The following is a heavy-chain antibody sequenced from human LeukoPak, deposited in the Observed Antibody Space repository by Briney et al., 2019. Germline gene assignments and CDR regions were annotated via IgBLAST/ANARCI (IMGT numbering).Heavy chain of an antibody. J-gene: IGHJ4*02. Sequence: GGSLRLSCAASGFTVSSNYMSWVRQAPGKGLEWVSVIYSGGSTYYADSVKGRFTISRDNSKNTLYLQMNSLRAEDTAVYYCARRVDTTWTFDYWGQGTLVTVSS. CDR1: GFTVSSNY. CDR2: IYSGGST. CDR3: ARRVDTTWTFDY. D-gene: IGHD5-18*01. V-gene: IGHV3-53*01.